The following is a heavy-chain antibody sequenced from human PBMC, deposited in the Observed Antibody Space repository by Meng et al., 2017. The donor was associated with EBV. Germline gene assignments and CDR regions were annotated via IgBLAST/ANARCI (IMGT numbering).Heavy chain of an antibody. CDR2: ISYDGGNK. CDR1: GFTFSSYA. CDR3: ARDPDSSGWYYFDY. V-gene: IGHV3-30-3*01. Sequence: QVQRVESGGGVVQPGRSLRLSCAASGFTFSSYAMHWVRQASGKGLEWVAVISYDGGNKYYADSVKGRFTISRDNSKNTLYLQMNSLRAEDTAVYYCARDPDSSGWYYFDYWGQGTLVTVSS. D-gene: IGHD6-19*01. J-gene: IGHJ4*02.